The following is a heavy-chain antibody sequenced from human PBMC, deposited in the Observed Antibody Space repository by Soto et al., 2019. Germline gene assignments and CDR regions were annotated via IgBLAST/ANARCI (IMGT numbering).Heavy chain of an antibody. V-gene: IGHV1-69*01. Sequence: QVQLVQSGAEVKRPGSSVKVSCKISGGTFSNGAFSWVRQAPGQGLEWMGGIIPLFGTPSYAQKFQGRVTVTADESSSTVYMELSSLTSEDTAIYYCARDSTWIPYYHYGMDVWGQGTTVTVSS. D-gene: IGHD5-18*01. CDR3: ARDSTWIPYYHYGMDV. CDR1: GGTFSNGA. CDR2: IIPLFGTP. J-gene: IGHJ6*02.